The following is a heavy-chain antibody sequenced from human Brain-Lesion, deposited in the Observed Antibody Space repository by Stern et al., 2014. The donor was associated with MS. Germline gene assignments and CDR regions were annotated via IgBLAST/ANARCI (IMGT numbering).Heavy chain of an antibody. CDR2: LYHSGSS. CDR3: ARGDHRNSYDSSGYYYFVFDV. J-gene: IGHJ3*01. Sequence: QLQLQESGSGLVKPSQTLSLTCAVSDDSLNSVVYSWSWIRQPPGKGLEWIGSLYHSGSSYLRPPLKSRVTISVDRSKNQFALKLSSVTAADTAVYYCARGDHRNSYDSSGYYYFVFDVWGQGTMVTVSS. D-gene: IGHD3-22*01. CDR1: DDSLNSVVYS. V-gene: IGHV4-30-2*01.